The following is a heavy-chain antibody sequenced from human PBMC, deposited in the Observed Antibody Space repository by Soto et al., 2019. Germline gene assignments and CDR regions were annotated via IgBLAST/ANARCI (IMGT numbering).Heavy chain of an antibody. CDR1: GFTFSTYS. Sequence: EVQLVESGGGLVKPGGSLRLSCAASGFTFSTYSMNWVRQAPGKGLEWVSSISSSSTYIYYADSVKGRFTISRDNAKNSLYLQMNSLIAEDTALYYWARVAGTDMVLYMGVWGKGTTVTVSS. J-gene: IGHJ6*03. V-gene: IGHV3-21*06. D-gene: IGHD5-18*01. CDR2: ISSSSTYI. CDR3: ARVAGTDMVLYMGV.